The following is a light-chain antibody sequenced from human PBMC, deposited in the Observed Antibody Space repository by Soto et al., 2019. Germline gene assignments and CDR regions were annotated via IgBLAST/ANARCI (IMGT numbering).Light chain of an antibody. J-gene: IGKJ1*01. Sequence: EIVLTQSPATLSLSPGERATLSCRASQSVSTYLAWNQQKPGQAPRLLIYDASTRATGIPARFSGSGSGTDFTLTISSLEPEDFAVYFCQQRGNWPPTWTFGQGTKVEIK. CDR2: DAS. CDR1: QSVSTY. CDR3: QQRGNWPPTWT. V-gene: IGKV3-11*01.